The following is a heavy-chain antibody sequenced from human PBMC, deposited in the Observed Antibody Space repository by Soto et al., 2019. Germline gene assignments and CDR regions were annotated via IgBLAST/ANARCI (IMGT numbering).Heavy chain of an antibody. CDR2: ISAYNGNT. D-gene: IGHD3-9*01. J-gene: IGHJ5*02. CDR1: GYTFTSYG. Sequence: ASVNVSCKASGYTFTSYGISWVRQAPGQGLEWMGWISAYNGNTNYAQKLQGRVTMTTDTSTSTAYTELRSLRSDDTAVYYCARVDCDILTGYRNWFDPWGQGTLVTVSS. CDR3: ARVDCDILTGYRNWFDP. V-gene: IGHV1-18*01.